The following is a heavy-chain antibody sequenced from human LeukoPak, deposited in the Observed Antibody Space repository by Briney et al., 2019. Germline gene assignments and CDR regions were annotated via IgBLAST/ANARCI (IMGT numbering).Heavy chain of an antibody. Sequence: SETLSLTCTVSGGSISSYYWSWIRQPPGKGLEWIGYIYYSGSTNYNPSLKSRVTISVDTSKNQFSLKLSSVTAADTAVYYCARGSPCYCSGGSCYLGYYYYGMDVWGQGTTVTVSS. CDR1: GGSISSYY. V-gene: IGHV4-59*12. D-gene: IGHD2-15*01. J-gene: IGHJ6*02. CDR2: IYYSGST. CDR3: ARGSPCYCSGGSCYLGYYYYGMDV.